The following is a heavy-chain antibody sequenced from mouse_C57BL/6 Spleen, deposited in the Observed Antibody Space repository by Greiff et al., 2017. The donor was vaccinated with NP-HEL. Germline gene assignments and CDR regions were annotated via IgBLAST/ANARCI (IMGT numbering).Heavy chain of an antibody. V-gene: IGHV1-76*01. CDR1: GYTFTDYY. J-gene: IGHJ2*01. Sequence: QVQLQQSGAELVRPGASVKLSCKASGYTFTDYYINWVKQRPGQGLEWIARIYPGSGNTYYNEKFKGKATLTAEKSSSTAYMQLSSLTSEDSAVYFCAREGYYDYDVHFDYWGQGTTLTVSS. D-gene: IGHD2-4*01. CDR3: AREGYYDYDVHFDY. CDR2: IYPGSGNT.